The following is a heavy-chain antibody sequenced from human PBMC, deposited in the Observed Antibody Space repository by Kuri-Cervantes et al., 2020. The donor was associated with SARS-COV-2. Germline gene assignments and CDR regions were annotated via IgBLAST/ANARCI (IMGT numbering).Heavy chain of an antibody. CDR3: ANRYCSGGSCPDAFDI. Sequence: GGSLRLSCAAAGFTFNIYGMHWVRQSPGKGLEWVAVIWYDGSKKYYADSVQGRFTISRDNSKNTVYLQMNSLRAEDTAVYYCANRYCSGGSCPDAFDIWGQGTMVTVSS. J-gene: IGHJ3*02. D-gene: IGHD2-15*01. CDR2: IWYDGSKK. V-gene: IGHV3-33*06. CDR1: GFTFNIYG.